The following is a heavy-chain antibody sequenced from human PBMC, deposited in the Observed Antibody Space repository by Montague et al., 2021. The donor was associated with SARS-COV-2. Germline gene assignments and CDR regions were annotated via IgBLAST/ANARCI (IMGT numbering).Heavy chain of an antibody. CDR3: ARERGRGVDYLDP. CDR1: GGSFSGYF. V-gene: IGHV4-34*01. J-gene: IGHJ5*02. D-gene: IGHD4-11*01. CDR2: IHHGGTA. Sequence: SETLSLTCAVYGGSFSGYFWSWIRQTPGRGLEWIGEIHHGGTADYNPSLKSRVTLSVDTSKAQFSLILTSVTAADTAVYYCARERGRGVDYLDPWGQGTLVTVSS.